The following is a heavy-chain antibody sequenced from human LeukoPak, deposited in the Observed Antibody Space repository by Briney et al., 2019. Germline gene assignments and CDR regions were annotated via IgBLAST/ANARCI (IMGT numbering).Heavy chain of an antibody. V-gene: IGHV3-30*04. J-gene: IGHJ5*02. CDR1: GFTFSRYG. Sequence: PGGSLRLSCAASGFTFSRYGMHWVRQAPGKGLEWVTAISYDGSNKYYADSVKGRFTISRDNSKNTLYLQMNSLRAEDTAVYYCAKDMRRGYSYAPWFDPWGQGTLVTVSS. CDR3: AKDMRRGYSYAPWFDP. D-gene: IGHD5-18*01. CDR2: ISYDGSNK.